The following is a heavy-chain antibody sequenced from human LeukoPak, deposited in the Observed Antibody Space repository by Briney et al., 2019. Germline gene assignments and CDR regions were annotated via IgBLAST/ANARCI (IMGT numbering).Heavy chain of an antibody. CDR3: ANMVRNV. V-gene: IGHV3-30*04. CDR2: ISYDGSNK. J-gene: IGHJ6*04. Sequence: PGGSLRLSCAASGFTFSTYAMHWVRQAPGKGLEWVAIISYDGSNKYYADSVKGRFSISRDNSKNTLYLQMNSLRAEDTAVYYCANMVRNVWGKGTTVTVSS. D-gene: IGHD3-10*01. CDR1: GFTFSTYA.